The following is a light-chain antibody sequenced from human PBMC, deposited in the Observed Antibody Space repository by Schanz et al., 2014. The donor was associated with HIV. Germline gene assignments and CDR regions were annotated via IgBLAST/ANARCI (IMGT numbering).Light chain of an antibody. Sequence: DIVMTQSPSSLSVSVGDRVTFTCRASQDISKYLNWYQQKPGKAPKLLISDAANLETGVPSRFSGSGSGTQFNFTISSLQPEDFATYYCQQYTTYPYTFGQGTKVEIK. CDR1: QDISKY. CDR2: DAA. J-gene: IGKJ2*01. V-gene: IGKV1-33*01. CDR3: QQYTTYPYT.